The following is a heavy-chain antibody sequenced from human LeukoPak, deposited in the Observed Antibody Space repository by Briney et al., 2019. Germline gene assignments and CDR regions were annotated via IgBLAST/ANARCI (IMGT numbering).Heavy chain of an antibody. Sequence: ASVKVSCKASGYTFTGYYMHWVRQVPGQGLEWMGWMNPNSGNTGYAQKFQGRVTMTRNTSISTAYMELSSLRSEDTAVYYCARDRSNWFDPWGQGTLVTVSS. CDR2: MNPNSGNT. CDR1: GYTFTGYY. J-gene: IGHJ5*02. CDR3: ARDRSNWFDP. V-gene: IGHV1-8*02.